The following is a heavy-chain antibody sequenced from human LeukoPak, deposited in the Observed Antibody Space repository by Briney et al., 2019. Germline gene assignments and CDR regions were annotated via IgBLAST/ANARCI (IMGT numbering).Heavy chain of an antibody. CDR1: GFTFSSYS. V-gene: IGHV3-21*01. J-gene: IGHJ4*02. Sequence: EGSLRLSCAASGFTFSSYSMNWVRQAPGKGLEWVSSISSSSSYIYYADSVKGRFTISRDNAKNSLYLQMNSLRAEDTAVYYCASGSSSWAYYFDYWGQGTLVTVSS. CDR2: ISSSSSYI. D-gene: IGHD6-13*01. CDR3: ASGSSSWAYYFDY.